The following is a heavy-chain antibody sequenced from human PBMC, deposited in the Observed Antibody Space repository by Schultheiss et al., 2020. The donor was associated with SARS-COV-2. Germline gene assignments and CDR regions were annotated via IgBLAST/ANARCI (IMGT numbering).Heavy chain of an antibody. CDR3: ARGGDIAALYYTNYYGMDV. CDR2: INWNGGST. J-gene: IGHJ6*02. D-gene: IGHD6-6*01. CDR1: GFTFSSYS. V-gene: IGHV3-20*01. Sequence: GGSLRLSCAASGFTFSSYSMNWVRQAPGKGLEWVSGINWNGGSTGYADSVKGRFTISRDNAKNSLYLQMNSLRAEVTALYHCARGGDIAALYYTNYYGMDVWGQGTTVTVSS.